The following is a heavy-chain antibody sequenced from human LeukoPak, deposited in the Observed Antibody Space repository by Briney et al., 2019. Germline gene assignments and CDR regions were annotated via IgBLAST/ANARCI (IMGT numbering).Heavy chain of an antibody. CDR1: GGTFSSYA. CDR3: ARGDSSGLYDAFDI. CDR2: IIPIFGTA. J-gene: IGHJ3*02. D-gene: IGHD6-19*01. V-gene: IGHV1-69*05. Sequence: SVEVSCKASGGTFSSYAISWVRQAPGQGLEWMGGIIPIFGTANYAQKFQGRVTITTDESTSTAYMELSSLRSEDTAVYYCARGDSSGLYDAFDIWGQGTMVTVSS.